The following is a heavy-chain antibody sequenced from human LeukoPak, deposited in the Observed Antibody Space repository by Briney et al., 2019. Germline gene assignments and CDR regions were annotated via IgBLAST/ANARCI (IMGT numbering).Heavy chain of an antibody. CDR3: ARRYCSGGSCYSERGAFDI. V-gene: IGHV4-34*01. CDR2: INHSGGT. CDR1: GGSFSGYY. Sequence: SETLSLTCAVYGGSFSGYYWSWIRQPPGKGLEWIGEINHSGGTNYNPSLKSRVTISVDTSKNQFSLKLSSVTAADTAVYYCARRYCSGGSCYSERGAFDIWGQGTMVTVSS. D-gene: IGHD2-15*01. J-gene: IGHJ3*02.